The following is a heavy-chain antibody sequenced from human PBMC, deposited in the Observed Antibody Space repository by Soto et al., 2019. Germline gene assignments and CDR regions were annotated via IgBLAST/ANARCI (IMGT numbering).Heavy chain of an antibody. CDR3: ARDRRGSSWTLADY. CDR2: ISAYNGNT. J-gene: IGHJ4*02. Sequence: GASVKVSCKASGYASTGYGISWVRQAPGQGLEWMGWISAYNGNTNYAQKLQGRVTMTTDTSTSTAYMELRSLRSDDTAVYYCARDRRGSSWTLADYWGQGTLVTVSS. V-gene: IGHV1-18*01. D-gene: IGHD6-13*01. CDR1: GYASTGYG.